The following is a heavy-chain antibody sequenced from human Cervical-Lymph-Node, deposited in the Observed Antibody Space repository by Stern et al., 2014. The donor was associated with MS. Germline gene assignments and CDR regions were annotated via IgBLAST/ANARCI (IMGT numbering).Heavy chain of an antibody. CDR2: AIPTIGST. J-gene: IGHJ5*02. Sequence: QVQLVESGAEVKKPGSSVNVSCTASGGRFTSYAISWGRQGPGQGLEWLGGAIPTIGSTNYAQKFQGRLTITADKSSNIAYMELRSLTTEDTAIYYCVERDAWFDPWGPGTLVTVSS. CDR3: VERDAWFDP. D-gene: IGHD1-1*01. V-gene: IGHV1-69*06. CDR1: GGRFTSYA.